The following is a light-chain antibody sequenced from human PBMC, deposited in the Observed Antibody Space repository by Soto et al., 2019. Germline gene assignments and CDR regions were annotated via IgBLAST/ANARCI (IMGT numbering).Light chain of an antibody. V-gene: IGLV6-57*03. CDR1: SGSIASNY. J-gene: IGLJ3*02. CDR2: EDN. CDR3: QSYDSSNLWV. Sequence: NFMLTQPHSVSESPGKTVTISCTRSSGSIASNYVQWYQQRPGSAPTTVIYEDNQRPSGVPDRFSGSIDSSSNYASLTISGLKTEDEADYYCQSYDSSNLWVFGGGTKLTVL.